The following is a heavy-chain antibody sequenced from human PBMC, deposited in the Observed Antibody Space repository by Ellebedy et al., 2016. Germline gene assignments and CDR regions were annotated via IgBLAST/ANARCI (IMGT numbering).Heavy chain of an antibody. Sequence: GGSLRLSXAASGFTVSSNYMSWVRQAPGKGLEWVSSISSSNSYTYYADSVKGRFTISRDNAKNSLYLQMNSLRAEDTAVYYCARVSGYDYWFDPWGQGTLVTVSS. D-gene: IGHD5-12*01. CDR1: GFTVSSNY. CDR2: ISSSNSYT. J-gene: IGHJ5*02. V-gene: IGHV3-21*01. CDR3: ARVSGYDYWFDP.